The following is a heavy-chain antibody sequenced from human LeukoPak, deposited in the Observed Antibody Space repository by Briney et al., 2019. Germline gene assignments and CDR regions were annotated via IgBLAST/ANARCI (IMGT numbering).Heavy chain of an antibody. CDR1: GFTFGDYA. J-gene: IGHJ6*02. CDR3: TRDVKIGYGGRSDYYGMDV. CDR2: IRSKAYGGTT. Sequence: GGSLRLSCTASGFTFGDYAMSWVRQAPGKGLEWVGFIRSKAYGGTTEYAASVKGRFTISRDDSKSIAYLQMNSLKTEDTAVYYCTRDVKIGYGGRSDYYGMDVWGQGTTVTVSS. V-gene: IGHV3-49*04. D-gene: IGHD4-23*01.